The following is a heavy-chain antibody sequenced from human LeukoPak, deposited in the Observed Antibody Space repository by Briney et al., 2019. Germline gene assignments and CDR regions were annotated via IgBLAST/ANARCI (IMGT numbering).Heavy chain of an antibody. J-gene: IGHJ4*02. CDR3: AREGTAAGTSLNFDY. D-gene: IGHD6-13*01. CDR1: GFTFSSYS. Sequence: PGGSLRLSCAASGFTFSSYSMNWVRQAPGEGLEWVSSISSSSSYIYYADSVKGRFTISRDNAKNSLYLQMNSLRAEDTAVYYCAREGTAAGTSLNFDYWGQGILVTVSS. V-gene: IGHV3-21*01. CDR2: ISSSSSYI.